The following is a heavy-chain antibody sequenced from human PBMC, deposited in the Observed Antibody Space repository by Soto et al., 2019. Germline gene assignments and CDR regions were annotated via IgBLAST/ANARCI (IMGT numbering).Heavy chain of an antibody. V-gene: IGHV4-34*01. Sequence: PSATLSITCAVYGGSLSGYYWSWIRQPPGKGLEWIGEINHSGSTNYNPSLKSRVTISVDTSKNQFSPKLSSVTAADTAVYYCARRETIVATISGRYYYYGMDVWGQGTTVTVSS. J-gene: IGHJ6*02. CDR2: INHSGST. CDR1: GGSLSGYY. CDR3: ARRETIVATISGRYYYYGMDV. D-gene: IGHD2-15*01.